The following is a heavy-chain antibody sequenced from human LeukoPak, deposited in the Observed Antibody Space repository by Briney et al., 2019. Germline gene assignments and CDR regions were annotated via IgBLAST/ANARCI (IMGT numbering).Heavy chain of an antibody. D-gene: IGHD5-12*01. CDR2: ISGSGGST. CDR3: ARDKDRYSGYEK. CDR1: GFTFSSYA. V-gene: IGHV3-23*01. J-gene: IGHJ4*02. Sequence: PGGSLRLSCAASGFTFSSYAMSWVRQAPGKGLEWVSAISGSGGSTYYADSVKGRFTISRDNAKNSLYLQMNSLRAEDTAVYYCARDKDRYSGYEKWGQGTLVTVSS.